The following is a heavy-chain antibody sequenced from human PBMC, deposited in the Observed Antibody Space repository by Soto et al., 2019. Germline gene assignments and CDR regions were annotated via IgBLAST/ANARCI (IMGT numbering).Heavy chain of an antibody. D-gene: IGHD6-13*01. CDR1: GYTFTSYG. V-gene: IGHV1-18*01. CDR3: ARVDRSSVFDY. J-gene: IGHJ4*02. CDR2: ISAYNGNT. Sequence: GASVKVSCKASGYTFTSYGISWVRQAPGQGLEWMGWISAYNGNTNYAQKFQGRVTMTRDTSTSTVYMELSSLSSEDTAVYYCARVDRSSVFDYWGQGTLVTVSS.